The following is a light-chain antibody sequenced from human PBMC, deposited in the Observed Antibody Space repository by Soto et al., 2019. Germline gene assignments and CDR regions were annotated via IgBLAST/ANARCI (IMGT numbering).Light chain of an antibody. CDR1: QTISSW. Sequence: DILMTQSASSLSASLGDRVTITCRASQTISSWLAWYQQKPGKAPKLLIYKASTLKSGVPSRFSGSGSGTEFTLTISSLQTDDFATYYCQHYNSYSEAFGQGTKVDIK. J-gene: IGKJ1*01. V-gene: IGKV1-5*03. CDR2: KAS. CDR3: QHYNSYSEA.